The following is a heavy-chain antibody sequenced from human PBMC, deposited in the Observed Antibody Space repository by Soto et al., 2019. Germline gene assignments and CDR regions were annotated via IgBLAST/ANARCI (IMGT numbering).Heavy chain of an antibody. Sequence: ASVKVSCKASGGTFSSYAISWVRQAPGQGLEGMGGIIPIFGTANYAQKFQGRVTITADESTSTAYMELSSLRSEDTAVYYCARSPEYSSSSAFDYWGQGTLVTVSS. CDR1: GGTFSSYA. CDR2: IIPIFGTA. D-gene: IGHD6-6*01. J-gene: IGHJ4*02. CDR3: ARSPEYSSSSAFDY. V-gene: IGHV1-69*13.